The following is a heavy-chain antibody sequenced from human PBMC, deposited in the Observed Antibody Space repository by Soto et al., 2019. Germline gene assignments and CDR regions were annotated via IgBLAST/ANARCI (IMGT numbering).Heavy chain of an antibody. CDR2: INPATGAA. CDR3: ARGGGVGVAGSAAFNM. CDR1: GYPVTAYY. V-gene: IGHV1-2*02. D-gene: IGHD3-3*01. Sequence: QLHLVQSGAVVKKPGASVTVSCSASGYPVTAYYMHWVRQAPGRGLEWMGGINPATGAAKYTQTFQGRVTMTRDTSTSPVLMELSGLTSEDTAVFSCARGGGVGVAGSAAFNMWGQGTLVTVSS. J-gene: IGHJ3*02.